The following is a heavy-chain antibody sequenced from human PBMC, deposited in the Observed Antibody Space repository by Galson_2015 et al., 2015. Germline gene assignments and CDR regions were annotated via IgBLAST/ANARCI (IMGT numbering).Heavy chain of an antibody. CDR3: ATVTKPLRYFDS. D-gene: IGHD3-9*01. J-gene: IGHJ4*02. V-gene: IGHV3-53*01. Sequence: SLRLSCAASGFTVSTNYMTWVRQAPGKGLEWPSIIYSGGSTYYADSVKGRFAISRDNSKNTLDLQMNSLGAEDTAVYYCATVTKPLRYFDSWGQGTLVTVSS. CDR2: IYSGGST. CDR1: GFTVSTNY.